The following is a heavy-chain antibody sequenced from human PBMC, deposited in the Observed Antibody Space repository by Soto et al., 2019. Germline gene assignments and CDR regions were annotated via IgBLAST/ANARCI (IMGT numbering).Heavy chain of an antibody. J-gene: IGHJ4*02. CDR2: IYYSGST. V-gene: IGHV4-39*01. D-gene: IGHD4-17*01. CDR3: ARHRGASYGDYRHPLSPEYYFDY. Sequence: QLQLQESGPGLVKPSETLSLTCTVSGGSISSSSYYWGWIRQPPGKGLEWIGSIYYSGSTYYNPSLKSRVTMSVDTSNNQFSLKLSSVTAADTAVYYCARHRGASYGDYRHPLSPEYYFDYWGQGTLVTVSS. CDR1: GGSISSSSYY.